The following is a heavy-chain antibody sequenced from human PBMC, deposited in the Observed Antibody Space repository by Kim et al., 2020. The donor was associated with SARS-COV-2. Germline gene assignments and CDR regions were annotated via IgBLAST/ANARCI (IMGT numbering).Heavy chain of an antibody. CDR2: IKSKTDGGTT. V-gene: IGHV3-15*01. Sequence: GGSLRLSCAASGFTFSNAWMSWVRQAPGKGLEWVGRIKSKTDGGTTDYAAPVKGRFTISRDDSKNTLYLQMNSLKTEDTAVYYCHFGELLLFYYYYGMDVWGQGTTVTVSS. D-gene: IGHD3-10*01. CDR1: GFTFSNAW. J-gene: IGHJ6*01. CDR3: HFGELLLFYYYYGMDV.